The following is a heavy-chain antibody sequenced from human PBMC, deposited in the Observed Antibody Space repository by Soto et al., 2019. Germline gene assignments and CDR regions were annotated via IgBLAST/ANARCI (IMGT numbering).Heavy chain of an antibody. CDR3: ARAHNGGAFEI. CDR2: INHSGST. J-gene: IGHJ3*02. D-gene: IGHD1-20*01. Sequence: QVQLQQWGAGLLKPSETLSLTCAVYGGSFSGYYWSWIRQPPGKGLEWIGDINHSGSTNYNPSLKSRVTISVDTSKNQFSLKLSSVTAADTAVYYCARAHNGGAFEIWGQGTMVTDSS. V-gene: IGHV4-34*01. CDR1: GGSFSGYY.